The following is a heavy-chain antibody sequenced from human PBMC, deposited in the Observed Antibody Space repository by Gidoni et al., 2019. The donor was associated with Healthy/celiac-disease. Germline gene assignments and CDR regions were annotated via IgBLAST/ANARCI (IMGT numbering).Heavy chain of an antibody. CDR2: IYYSGSN. Sequence: QVQLQESGTGLVKPSQTLSLTCTVSCCSISSCDYYWSWIRQPPGKVLEWIGYIYYSGSNYYNPSLKSRVTISVDTSKNQFSLKLSSVTAADTAVYYCAREVTYYAFDIWGQGTMVTVAS. CDR3: AREVTYYAFDI. J-gene: IGHJ3*02. D-gene: IGHD3-10*01. CDR1: CCSISSCDYY. V-gene: IGHV4-30-4*01.